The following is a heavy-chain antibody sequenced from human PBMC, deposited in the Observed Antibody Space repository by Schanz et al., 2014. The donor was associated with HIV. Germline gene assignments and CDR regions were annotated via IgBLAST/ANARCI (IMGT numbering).Heavy chain of an antibody. CDR3: ATTLYPYTSSSDYYYGMDV. V-gene: IGHV3-23*04. J-gene: IGHJ6*02. CDR1: GFSFSSYA. Sequence: AQLVESGGGVVQPGGSLRLSCAASGFSFSSYAMSWVRQAPGKGLEWVSVISDSGGSTYYADPVKGRFTISRDNSRKTLYLQMNSLRAEDTALYYCATTLYPYTSSSDYYYGMDVWGQGTTVTVSS. D-gene: IGHD6-6*01. CDR2: ISDSGGST.